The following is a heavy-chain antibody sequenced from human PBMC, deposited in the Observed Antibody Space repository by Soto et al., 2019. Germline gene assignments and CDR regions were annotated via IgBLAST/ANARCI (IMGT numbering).Heavy chain of an antibody. CDR3: GGGYYGSGSYCPFGY. CDR1: GGTFSSYA. Sequence: QVQLVQSGAEVKKPGSSVKVSCKASGGTFSSYAISWVRQAPGQGLEWMGGIIPIFGTENYAQKFKGRVTITADESTSIALIVMSILRAEDAAVYCGGGGYYGSGSYCPFGYWGQGTLVTVSS. V-gene: IGHV1-69*01. J-gene: IGHJ4*02. D-gene: IGHD3-10*01. CDR2: IIPIFGTE.